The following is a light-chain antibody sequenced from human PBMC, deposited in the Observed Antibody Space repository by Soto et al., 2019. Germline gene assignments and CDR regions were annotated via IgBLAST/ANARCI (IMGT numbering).Light chain of an antibody. J-gene: IGKJ2*01. Sequence: EIVMTQSPATLSVSPGERATLSXRASQSVSSNLAWYQQKPGQAPRLLIYGASTRATGIPARFSGSGSGTEFTLTISSLQSXXXXXXXXXXXXNWPRTFGQGTKLEIK. CDR3: XXXXNWPRT. CDR1: QSVSSN. V-gene: IGKV3-15*01. CDR2: GAS.